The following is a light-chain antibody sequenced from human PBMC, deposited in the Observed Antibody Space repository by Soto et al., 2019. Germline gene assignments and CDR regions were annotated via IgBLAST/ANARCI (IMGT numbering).Light chain of an antibody. V-gene: IGLV2-14*01. J-gene: IGLJ2*01. CDR2: EVS. Sequence: QSVLTQPASVSGSPGQSITISCTGTSSDVGGYNYVSWYQHHPGKAHKLMIYEVSNRPSGVSNRFSGSKSGNTASLTISGLQAEDEADYYCSSYTSSSTPVVFGGGTKLTVL. CDR1: SSDVGGYNY. CDR3: SSYTSSSTPVV.